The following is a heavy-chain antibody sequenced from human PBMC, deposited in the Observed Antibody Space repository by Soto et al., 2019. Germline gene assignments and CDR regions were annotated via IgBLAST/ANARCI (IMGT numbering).Heavy chain of an antibody. J-gene: IGHJ2*01. CDR2: ISSSSSYI. CDR1: GFTFSSYS. Sequence: EVQLVESGGGLVKPGGSLRLSCAASGFTFSSYSMNWVRQAPGKGLEWVSSISSSSSYIYYADSVKGRFTISRDNANISLYLQMKSLRAEDTAVYYCARDFHPRWYFDLWGRGTLVTVSS. CDR3: ARDFHPRWYFDL. V-gene: IGHV3-21*01.